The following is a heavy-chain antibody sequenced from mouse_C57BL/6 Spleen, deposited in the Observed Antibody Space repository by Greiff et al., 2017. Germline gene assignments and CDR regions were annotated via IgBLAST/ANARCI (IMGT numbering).Heavy chain of an antibody. CDR1: GYTFTDYN. Sequence: VQLQQPGPELVKPGASVKMSCKASGYTFTDYNMHWVKQSHGQSLEWIGYINPNNGGTSYNQKFKGKATLTVNTSSSTAYMELRSLTSEDSAVYYCARAYGSSWFAYWGQGTLVTVSA. V-gene: IGHV1-22*01. D-gene: IGHD1-1*01. CDR3: ARAYGSSWFAY. CDR2: INPNNGGT. J-gene: IGHJ3*01.